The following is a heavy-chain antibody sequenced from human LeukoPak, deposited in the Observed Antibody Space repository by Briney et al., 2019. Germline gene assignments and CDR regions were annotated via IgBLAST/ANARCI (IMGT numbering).Heavy chain of an antibody. V-gene: IGHV3-74*01. CDR3: ARGAVAGANFDY. CDR2: ITTDGSGT. J-gene: IGHJ4*02. CDR1: GFTFNSYW. D-gene: IGHD1-26*01. Sequence: GGSLRLSCADSGFTFNSYWMHWVRQAPGKGLAWVSHITTDGSGTSYADSVKGRFTISRDNAKKTLYLHMNSLRAEDTAVHYCARGAVAGANFDYWGLGTLVTVSS.